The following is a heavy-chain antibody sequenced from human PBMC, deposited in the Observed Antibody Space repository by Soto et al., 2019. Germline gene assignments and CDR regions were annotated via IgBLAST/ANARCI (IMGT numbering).Heavy chain of an antibody. CDR1: GGSIGTYY. CDR2: IYYRGNT. J-gene: IGHJ4*02. D-gene: IGHD3-9*01. CDR3: ARHPGYYDILTGYTTYYFDY. Sequence: SETLSLTCTVSGGSIGTYYWSWIRQPPGTGLEWIGYIYYRGNTDYNPSLKSRVTISLDTPKNQFSLKLSSVTAADTAVYYCARHPGYYDILTGYTTYYFDYWGQGILVT. V-gene: IGHV4-59*08.